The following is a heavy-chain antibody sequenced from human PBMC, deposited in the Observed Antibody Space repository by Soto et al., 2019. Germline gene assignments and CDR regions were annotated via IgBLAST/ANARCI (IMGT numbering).Heavy chain of an antibody. CDR2: ISSSGTTI. CDR1: VFTFGDYY. CDR3: ARDTAFIASGLFDP. V-gene: IGHV3-11*01. D-gene: IGHD3-22*01. J-gene: IGHJ5*02. Sequence: KTRGPLRLSCSASVFTFGDYYMSWVRQAPGKGLEWVSYISSSGTTIYYADSVKGRFTISRDNAKNSLYLQMNSLRAEDTAVYYCARDTAFIASGLFDPWGQGTPVTVSS.